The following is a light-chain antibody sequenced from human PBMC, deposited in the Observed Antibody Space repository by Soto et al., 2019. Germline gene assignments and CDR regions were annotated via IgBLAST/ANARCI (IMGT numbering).Light chain of an antibody. CDR2: EVS. CDR3: GSYSGRDTFV. J-gene: IGLJ1*01. CDR1: SSDIGAYNY. V-gene: IGLV2-14*01. Sequence: QSALAQPASVSGSPGQSITISCTGTSSDIGAYNYVSWYQQHPGQAPKLIIFEVSYRPSGVSNRFSGSKSGSTASLTISGLQPDDEADYYCGSYSGRDTFVFGTGTKVTVL.